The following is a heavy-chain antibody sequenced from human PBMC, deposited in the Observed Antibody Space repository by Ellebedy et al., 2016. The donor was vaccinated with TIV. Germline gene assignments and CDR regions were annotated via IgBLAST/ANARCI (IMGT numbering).Heavy chain of an antibody. CDR1: GYTFTTYY. J-gene: IGHJ4*02. D-gene: IGHD2-15*01. Sequence: AASVKVSCKASGYTFTTYYLPWVRQAPGQGPAWLGIINPRGGSTTYAQNLQGRVTMTTDTSTSTAYMTLSGLRSEDTAVYYCARGEEGVSRIRDYWGQGTLVTVSS. CDR3: ARGEEGVSRIRDY. V-gene: IGHV1-46*01. CDR2: INPRGGST.